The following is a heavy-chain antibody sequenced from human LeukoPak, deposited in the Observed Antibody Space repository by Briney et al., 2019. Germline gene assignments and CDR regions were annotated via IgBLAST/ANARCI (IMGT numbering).Heavy chain of an antibody. V-gene: IGHV1-2*02. D-gene: IGHD3-22*01. Sequence: GASVKVSCKASGYTFTGYYIHWVRQPPVQGLEWIGWINHNNGGTNYAQKFQDRVTMTRDTSISTAYMELSRLTSDDTAVYYCARDQNFHGSGGYYGIDCWGQGTLVTVSS. CDR1: GYTFTGYY. J-gene: IGHJ4*02. CDR3: ARDQNFHGSGGYYGIDC. CDR2: INHNNGGT.